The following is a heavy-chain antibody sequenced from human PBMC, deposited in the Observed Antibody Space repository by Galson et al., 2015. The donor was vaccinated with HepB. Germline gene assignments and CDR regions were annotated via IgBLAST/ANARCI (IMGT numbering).Heavy chain of an antibody. V-gene: IGHV1-8*02. CDR2: MNPNSGNT. Sequence: SVKVSCKASGYSFTGYYIHWVRQAPGQGLEWMGWMNPNSGNTGYAQKFQGRVTMTRSTSISTAYMELSSLTSEDTAVYYCARDYGGNSGWFDPWGQGTLVTVSS. J-gene: IGHJ5*02. CDR3: ARDYGGNSGWFDP. D-gene: IGHD4-23*01. CDR1: GYSFTGYY.